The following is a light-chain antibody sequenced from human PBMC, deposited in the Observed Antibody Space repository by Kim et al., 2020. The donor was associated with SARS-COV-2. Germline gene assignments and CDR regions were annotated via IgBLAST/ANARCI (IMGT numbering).Light chain of an antibody. J-gene: IGLJ2*01. Sequence: LGQTDRITFQGDSLRSYYASWYQQKPGQAPVLVIYGKNNRPSRIPDRFSDTISGNAASLTITGTQAEDTVYYFCNSRDSSSILHLVFGGGTKLTVL. CDR2: GKN. V-gene: IGLV3-19*01. CDR3: NSRDSSSILHLV. CDR1: SLRSYY.